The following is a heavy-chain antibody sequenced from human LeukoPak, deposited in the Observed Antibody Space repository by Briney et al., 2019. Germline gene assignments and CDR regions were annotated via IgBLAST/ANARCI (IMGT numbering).Heavy chain of an antibody. J-gene: IGHJ4*02. CDR3: ATSPLGAYFDY. Sequence: ASVKVSYKASGYTLTYYYMHWLRQAPGQGREWMGWIDPNSGGTNYAQNFQGRVTMTRDTSISTAYMDLSSLRSDDTAVYYCATSPLGAYFDYWGQGTLVTVSS. CDR2: IDPNSGGT. V-gene: IGHV1-2*02. CDR1: GYTLTYYY. D-gene: IGHD1-26*01.